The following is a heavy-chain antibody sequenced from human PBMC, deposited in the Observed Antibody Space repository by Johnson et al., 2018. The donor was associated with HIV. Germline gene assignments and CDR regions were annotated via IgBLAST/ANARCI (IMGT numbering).Heavy chain of an antibody. D-gene: IGHD1-26*01. Sequence: VQLVESGGGLVQPGGSLRLSCAASGFTFSSYWMSWVRQAPGKGLEWVANIKQDGSEKYYADSVKGRFTISRDNSKNTLYLQMNSLRAEDTAVYYCAKDVELHGAFDIWGQGTMVTVSS. CDR1: GFTFSSYW. CDR3: AKDVELHGAFDI. V-gene: IGHV3-7*01. J-gene: IGHJ3*02. CDR2: IKQDGSEK.